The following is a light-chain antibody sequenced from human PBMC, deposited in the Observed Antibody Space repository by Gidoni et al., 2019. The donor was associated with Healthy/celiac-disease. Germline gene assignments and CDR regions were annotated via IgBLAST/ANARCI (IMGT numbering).Light chain of an antibody. Sequence: QSALTQPASVSGSPGPSITISCTGTSSDVGGYNYVSWYQQHPGKAPKLMIYEVSNRPSGLSNRFSGSKSGNTASLTISGLQAEDEADYYCSSYTSSSTLVFGGGTKLTVL. CDR2: EVS. V-gene: IGLV2-14*01. J-gene: IGLJ3*02. CDR3: SSYTSSSTLV. CDR1: SSDVGGYNY.